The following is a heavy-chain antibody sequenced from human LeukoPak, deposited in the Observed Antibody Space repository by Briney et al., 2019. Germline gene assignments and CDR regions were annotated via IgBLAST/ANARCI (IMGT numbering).Heavy chain of an antibody. Sequence: SETLSLTCTVSGGSISSYYWSWIRQPPGKGLEWIGYIYYSGSTNYNPSLKSRVTISVDTSKNQFSLKLSSVTAADTAVYYCARRGTAMGLFDYWGQGTLVTVSS. CDR1: GGSISSYY. V-gene: IGHV4-59*08. D-gene: IGHD5-18*01. CDR2: IYYSGST. CDR3: ARRGTAMGLFDY. J-gene: IGHJ4*02.